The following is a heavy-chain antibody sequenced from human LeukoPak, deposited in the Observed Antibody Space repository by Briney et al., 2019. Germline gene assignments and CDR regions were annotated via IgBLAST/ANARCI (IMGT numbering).Heavy chain of an antibody. D-gene: IGHD2-2*01. CDR1: GYTFTGYY. CDR2: INPNSGGT. J-gene: IGHJ3*02. CDR3: ARGTYCSSTSCVTSDDAFDI. Sequence: ASVKVSCKASGYTFTGYYMRWVRQAPGQGLEWMGWINPNSGGTNYAQKFQGRVTMTRDTSISTAYMELSRLRSDDTAVYYCARGTYCSSTSCVTSDDAFDIWGQGTMVTVSS. V-gene: IGHV1-2*02.